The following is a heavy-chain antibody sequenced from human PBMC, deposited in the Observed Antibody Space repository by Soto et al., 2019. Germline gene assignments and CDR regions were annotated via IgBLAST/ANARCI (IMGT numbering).Heavy chain of an antibody. Sequence: GGSLRLSCAASGFTFSSFWMCWVRQAPGKGLVWVSRISSDGSNTNYADSVKGRFTISRDNAKNTLYLQMNSLRAEDTAVYYCARDAMHYYAMDVWGQGTTVTVSS. CDR1: GFTFSSFW. CDR3: ARDAMHYYAMDV. V-gene: IGHV3-74*01. CDR2: ISSDGSNT. J-gene: IGHJ6*02.